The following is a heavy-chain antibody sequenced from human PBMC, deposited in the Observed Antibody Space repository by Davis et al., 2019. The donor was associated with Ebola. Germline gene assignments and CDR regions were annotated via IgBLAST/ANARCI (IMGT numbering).Heavy chain of an antibody. CDR1: GFTFSSYG. Sequence: PGGSLRLSCAASGFTFSSYGMHWVRQAPGKGLEWVAFIRYDGSNKYYADSVKGRFTISRDNSKNTLYLQMNSLRAEDTAVYYCAKDPSYGLGSMSGPYYMDVWGKGTTVTVSS. J-gene: IGHJ6*03. D-gene: IGHD1-26*01. V-gene: IGHV3-30*02. CDR2: IRYDGSNK. CDR3: AKDPSYGLGSMSGPYYMDV.